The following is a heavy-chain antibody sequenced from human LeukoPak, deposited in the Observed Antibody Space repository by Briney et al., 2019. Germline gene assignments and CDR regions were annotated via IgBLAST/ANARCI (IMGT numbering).Heavy chain of an antibody. CDR2: IYYGGNT. D-gene: IGHD1-26*01. J-gene: IGHJ4*02. CDR3: ARLFHPALSGNYPFDY. V-gene: IGHV4-61*01. Sequence: SETLSLTCAVSGDSVSSSNYYWSWIRQPPGKGLEWIGYIYYGGNTNYNPSLQSRVTISVDTSKSQSSLKLSSVTAADTAVYYCARLFHPALSGNYPFDYWGQGTLVTVSS. CDR1: GDSVSSSNYY.